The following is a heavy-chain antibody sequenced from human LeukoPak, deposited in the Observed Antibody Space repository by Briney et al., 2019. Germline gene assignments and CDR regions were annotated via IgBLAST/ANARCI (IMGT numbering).Heavy chain of an antibody. V-gene: IGHV3-48*04. CDR1: GFTFSNYW. CDR3: ARDLAVDEGGE. J-gene: IGHJ4*02. D-gene: IGHD3-16*01. CDR2: ISSSGSTI. Sequence: QAGGSLRLSCAASGFTFSNYWMSWVRQAPGKGLEWVSYISSSGSTIYYADSVKGRFTISRDNAKNSLYLQMNSLRAEDTAVYYCARDLAVDEGGEWGQGTLVTVSS.